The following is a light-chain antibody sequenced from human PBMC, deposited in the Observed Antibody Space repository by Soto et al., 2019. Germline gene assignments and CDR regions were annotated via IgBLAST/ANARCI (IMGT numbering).Light chain of an antibody. Sequence: EIVLTQSPGTLSLSPGEKATLSCRASQSISSSYLGWYQQKPGQAPRLLIYGASGRATGIPDRFGGSGSGTDFTLTISRLEPEDFAVYYCQQYGSSPWTFGQGTKVEIK. J-gene: IGKJ1*01. CDR2: GAS. CDR3: QQYGSSPWT. CDR1: QSISSSY. V-gene: IGKV3-20*01.